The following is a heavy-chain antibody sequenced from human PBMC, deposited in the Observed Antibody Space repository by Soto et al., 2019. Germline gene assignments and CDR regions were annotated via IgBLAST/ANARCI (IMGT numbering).Heavy chain of an antibody. J-gene: IGHJ3*02. CDR2: IIPIFGTA. V-gene: IGHV1-69*13. Sequence: SVKVSCKASGGTFSSYAISWVRQAPGQGLEWMGGIIPIFGTANYAQKFQGRVTITADESTSTAYMELSSLRSEDTAVYYCAREGYSYGPPDAFEIWGQGTMVTVSS. D-gene: IGHD5-18*01. CDR1: GGTFSSYA. CDR3: AREGYSYGPPDAFEI.